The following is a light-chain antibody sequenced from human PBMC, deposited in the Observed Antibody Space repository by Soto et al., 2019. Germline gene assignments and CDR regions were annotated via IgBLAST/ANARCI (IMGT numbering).Light chain of an antibody. J-gene: IGKJ3*01. CDR1: QSVSSSY. CDR2: GAS. CDR3: QQSSTAPFT. V-gene: IGKV3-20*01. Sequence: EIVLTQSPGTLSLSPGERATLSCRASQSVSSSYLAWYQQKPGQAPRLLIYGASSRATGIPDRFSGSGSGTDFTLTISSLQPEDFATYYCQQSSTAPFTFGPGTTVDIK.